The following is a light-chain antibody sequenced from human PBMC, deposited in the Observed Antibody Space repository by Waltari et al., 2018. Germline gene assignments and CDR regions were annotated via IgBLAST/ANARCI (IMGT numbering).Light chain of an antibody. Sequence: QSVLTQPPSASGTPGQRVTISCSGSSPNIGTTAVYWYQQFPGTAPKLLIYTPTQRPSGIPDRFSASKSGTSASLAIRGLRSEDEADYYCSTWDDSLSGPVFGGGTKLTV. CDR1: SPNIGTTA. CDR3: STWDDSLSGPV. V-gene: IGLV1-47*02. J-gene: IGLJ2*01. CDR2: TPT.